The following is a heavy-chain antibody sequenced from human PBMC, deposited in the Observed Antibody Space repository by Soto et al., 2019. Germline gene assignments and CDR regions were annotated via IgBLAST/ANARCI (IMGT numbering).Heavy chain of an antibody. CDR2: INHSGST. CDR3: ARGGVTQLYCSGGSCYGSGEGRCFVN. V-gene: IGHV4-34*01. CDR1: GGSFSGYY. J-gene: IGHJ4*02. D-gene: IGHD2-15*01. Sequence: KLSETLSLTCAVYGGSFSGYYWSWIRQPPGKGLEWIGEINHSGSTNYNPSLKSRVTISVDTSKNQFSLKLSSVTAADTAVYYCARGGVTQLYCSGGSCYGSGEGRCFVNWGQGTLVTAPQ.